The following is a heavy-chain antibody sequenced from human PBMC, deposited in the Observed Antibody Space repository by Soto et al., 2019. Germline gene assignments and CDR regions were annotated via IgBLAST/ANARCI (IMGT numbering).Heavy chain of an antibody. Sequence: PGESLKISCKGSGYSFTGYWIGWVRQMPGKGLEWMGIIYPGDSDTRYSPSFQGQVTISADKSISTAYLQWSSLKASDTAMYYCARLPEYSSSFGYGMDVWGQGTTVTVSS. V-gene: IGHV5-51*01. CDR3: ARLPEYSSSFGYGMDV. J-gene: IGHJ6*02. D-gene: IGHD6-6*01. CDR2: IYPGDSDT. CDR1: GYSFTGYW.